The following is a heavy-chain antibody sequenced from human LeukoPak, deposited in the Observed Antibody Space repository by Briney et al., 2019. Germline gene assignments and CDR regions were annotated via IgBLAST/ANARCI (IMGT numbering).Heavy chain of an antibody. CDR3: ARGRRTTISKY. J-gene: IGHJ4*02. V-gene: IGHV1-18*01. CDR2: VSPNTGNT. D-gene: IGHD5-24*01. Sequence: ASVKVSCKASGYTFPDYGVSWVRQAPGQGLEWMGWVSPNTGNTNYAQRFHDRVTMTTDTSTTTAYMELKSLTSDATAVYYCARGRRTTISKYWGQGTRVTVSS. CDR1: GYTFPDYG.